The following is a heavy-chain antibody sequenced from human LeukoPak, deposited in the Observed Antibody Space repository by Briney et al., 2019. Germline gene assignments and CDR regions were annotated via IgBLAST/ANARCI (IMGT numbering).Heavy chain of an antibody. CDR1: GFTFSSYA. Sequence: PGGSLRLSCAASGFTFSSYAMHWVRQAPGKGLEWVAVISYDGSNKYYADSVKGRFTISRDNSKNTLYLQMNSLRAEDTAVYYCARESYDSPHAFDIWGQGTMVTASS. CDR3: ARESYDSPHAFDI. D-gene: IGHD5-12*01. V-gene: IGHV3-30-3*01. CDR2: ISYDGSNK. J-gene: IGHJ3*02.